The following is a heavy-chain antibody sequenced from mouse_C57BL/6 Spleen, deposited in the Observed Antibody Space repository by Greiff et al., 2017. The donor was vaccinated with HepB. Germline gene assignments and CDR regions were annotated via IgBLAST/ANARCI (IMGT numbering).Heavy chain of an antibody. V-gene: IGHV2-6*01. CDR2: IWGVGST. Sequence: VKLMESGPGLVAPSQSLSITCTVSGFSLTSYGVDWVRQSPGKGLEWLGVIWGVGSTNYNSALKSRLSISKDNSKSQVFLKINSLQTDDTAMYYCATFITTVVEGYAMDYWGQGTSVTVSS. CDR1: GFSLTSYG. CDR3: ATFITTVVEGYAMDY. D-gene: IGHD1-1*01. J-gene: IGHJ4*01.